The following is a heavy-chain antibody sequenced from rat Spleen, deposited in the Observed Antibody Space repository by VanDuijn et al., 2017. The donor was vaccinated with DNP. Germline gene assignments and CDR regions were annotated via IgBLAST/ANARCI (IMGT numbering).Heavy chain of an antibody. D-gene: IGHD1-1*01. Sequence: EVQLVESGGGLVQPGRSLKLSCTASGFTFSDYYMAWVRQAPTKGLEWVAYISYDGGITNYGDSVKGRFTISRDNAKNTQYLQMDSLRSEDTATYYCVRRDGYSGDDWFAYWGQGTLVTVSS. CDR3: VRRDGYSGDDWFAY. CDR2: ISYDGGIT. V-gene: IGHV5S13*01. J-gene: IGHJ3*01. CDR1: GFTFSDYY.